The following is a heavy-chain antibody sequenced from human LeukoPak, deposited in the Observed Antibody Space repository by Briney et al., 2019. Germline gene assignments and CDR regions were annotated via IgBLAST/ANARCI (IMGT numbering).Heavy chain of an antibody. D-gene: IGHD6-19*01. CDR1: GITFSDYY. Sequence: GGSLRLSCAASGITFSDYYMSCIRQAPGKGLEWVSYISSSDTYTNYADSVKGRFTISRDNAKNSLYLQMNSLRAEDTAVYYCARGPYSSGSSADYWGQGTLVTVSS. V-gene: IGHV3-11*06. CDR3: ARGPYSSGSSADY. CDR2: ISSSDTYT. J-gene: IGHJ4*02.